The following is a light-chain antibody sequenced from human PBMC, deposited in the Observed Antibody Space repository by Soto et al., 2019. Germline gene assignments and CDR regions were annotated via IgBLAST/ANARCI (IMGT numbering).Light chain of an antibody. CDR1: QSFNNW. J-gene: IGKJ1*01. CDR3: QQYNSFSLT. V-gene: IGKV1-5*01. CDR2: AAS. Sequence: DRPMAQSPCTLSATVGDRVTITCRASQSFNNWLAWYQEKPGKAPKLLIYAASSLETGVPSRFSGSGSGTEFTLTISSLQPDDFATYYCQQYNSFSLTFGQGTKVDIK.